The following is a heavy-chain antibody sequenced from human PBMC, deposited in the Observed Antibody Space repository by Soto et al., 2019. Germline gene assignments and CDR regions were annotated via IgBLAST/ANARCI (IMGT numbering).Heavy chain of an antibody. V-gene: IGHV3-30-3*01. Sequence: QVQLVESGGGVVQPGRSLRLSCAASGFTFSSYAMHWVRQAPGKGLEWVAVISYDGSNKYYADSVKGRFTISRDNSKNTLYLQMNSLRAEDTAVDYCASVRGVRFDYWCQGTLVTVSS. CDR2: ISYDGSNK. J-gene: IGHJ4*02. CDR3: ASVRGVRFDY. D-gene: IGHD3-10*01. CDR1: GFTFSSYA.